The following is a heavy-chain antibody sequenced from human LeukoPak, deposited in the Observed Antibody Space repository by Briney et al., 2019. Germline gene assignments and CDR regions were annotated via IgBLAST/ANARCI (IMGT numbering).Heavy chain of an antibody. CDR2: IKPDGSDT. V-gene: IGHV3-74*01. CDR1: GFTFTTHW. J-gene: IGHJ3*02. D-gene: IGHD5-24*01. Sequence: HPGGSLRLSCGASGFTFTTHWIHWVRQAPGKGLVWVSRIKPDGSDTNYADSVKGRFTISRDNSKNTVYLQMNSLRAEDTAVYYCAKDLRVGWLQSWAFDIWGQGTMVTVSS. CDR3: AKDLRVGWLQSWAFDI.